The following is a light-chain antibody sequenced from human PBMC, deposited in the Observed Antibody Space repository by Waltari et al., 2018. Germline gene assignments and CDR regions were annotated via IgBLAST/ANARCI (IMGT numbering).Light chain of an antibody. J-gene: IGLJ3*02. CDR1: PVPATSHLS. CDR2: DTT. V-gene: IGLV7-46*01. Sequence: QAVVPQEPSLTVSPGGTVPLTCCPSPVPATSHLSPYWFQQKPGQAPRKLIYDTTNDHSWTPARFSGALLGGKAALTLSGAQPEDEAEDYCVHLESVTWVFGGGTNLTVL. CDR3: VHLESVTWV.